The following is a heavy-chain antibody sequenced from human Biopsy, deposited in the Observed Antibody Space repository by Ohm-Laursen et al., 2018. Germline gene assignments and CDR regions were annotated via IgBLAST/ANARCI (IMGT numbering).Heavy chain of an antibody. J-gene: IGHJ4*02. Sequence: GTLSLTCAVTYGSISGHFWSWIRQAPGKGLEWIGYVYYNGNTNYSPSLKSRATISLDTSKDRFSLKVTSVTATDTAMYYCARHDRSGYWGLDYWGQGALVTVSA. CDR2: VYYNGNT. V-gene: IGHV4-59*08. CDR3: ARHDRSGYWGLDY. D-gene: IGHD3-22*01. CDR1: YGSISGHF.